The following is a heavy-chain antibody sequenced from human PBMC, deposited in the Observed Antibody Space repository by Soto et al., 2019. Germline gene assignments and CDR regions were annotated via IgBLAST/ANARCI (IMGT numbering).Heavy chain of an antibody. CDR1: GFTFTSYA. V-gene: IGHV1-18*01. J-gene: IGHJ6*02. CDR3: ASEGYCSGGSCEPYYYGMDV. CDR2: ISAYNGNT. D-gene: IGHD2-15*01. Sequence: ASVKVSCEASGFTFTSYAISWVRQAPGQGLEWMGWISAYNGNTNYAQKLQGRVTMTTDTSTSTAYMELRSLRSDDTAVYYCASEGYCSGGSCEPYYYGMDVWGQGTTVTVSS.